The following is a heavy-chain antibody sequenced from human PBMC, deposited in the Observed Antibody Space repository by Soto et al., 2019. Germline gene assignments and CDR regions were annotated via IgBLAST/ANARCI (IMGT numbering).Heavy chain of an antibody. CDR3: ARAPKVSGSSQTRPGC. CDR1: SGSFSGYY. J-gene: IGHJ4*02. V-gene: IGHV4-34*01. D-gene: IGHD6-6*01. CDR2: ISQSGNT. Sequence: SETMSLTCSIYSGSFSGYYWSWIRQPPGKGLEWIGEISQSGNTNYSPSLKSRVSISIDTSKKQFSLNLASVSAAETAVYYCARAPKVSGSSQTRPGCWGQGCLVTVYS.